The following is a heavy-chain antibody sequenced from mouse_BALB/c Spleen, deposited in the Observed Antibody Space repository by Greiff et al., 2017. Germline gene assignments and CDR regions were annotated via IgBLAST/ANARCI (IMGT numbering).Heavy chain of an antibody. J-gene: IGHJ2*01. V-gene: IGHV5-6-4*01. CDR1: GFTFSSYT. CDR2: ISSGGSYT. CDR3: TRVFDYGNFDY. D-gene: IGHD2-4*01. Sequence: EVQLQESGGGLVKPGGSLKLSCAASGFTFSSYTMSWVRQTPEKRLEWVATISSGGSYTYYPDSVKGRFTISRDNAKNTLYLQMSSLKSEDTAMYYCTRVFDYGNFDYWGQGTTLTVSS.